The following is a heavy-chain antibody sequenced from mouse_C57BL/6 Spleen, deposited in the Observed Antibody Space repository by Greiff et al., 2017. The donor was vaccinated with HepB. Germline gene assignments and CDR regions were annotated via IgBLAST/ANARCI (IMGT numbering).Heavy chain of an antibody. CDR3: AREAGSSYWYFDV. CDR1: GYTFTSYG. V-gene: IGHV1-81*01. CDR2: IYPRSGNT. D-gene: IGHD1-1*01. J-gene: IGHJ1*03. Sequence: VMLVESGAELARPGASVKLSCKASGYTFTSYGISWVKQRTGQGLEWIGEIYPRSGNTYYNEKFKGKATLTADKSSSTAYMELRSLTSEDSAVYFCAREAGSSYWYFDVWGTGTTVTVSS.